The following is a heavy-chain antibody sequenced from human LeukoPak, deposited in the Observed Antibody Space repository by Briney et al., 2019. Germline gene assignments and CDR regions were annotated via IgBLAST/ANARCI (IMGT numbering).Heavy chain of an antibody. V-gene: IGHV4-39*07. Sequence: SETLSLTCTVSGGSISSSSYYWGWIRQPPGKGLEWIGSIYYSGSTYYNPSLKSRVTISVDTSKNQFSLKLSSVTAADTAVYYCARDPPGYCSGGSCPNWFDPWGQGTLVTVSS. CDR1: GGSISSSSYY. D-gene: IGHD2-15*01. CDR2: IYYSGST. J-gene: IGHJ5*02. CDR3: ARDPPGYCSGGSCPNWFDP.